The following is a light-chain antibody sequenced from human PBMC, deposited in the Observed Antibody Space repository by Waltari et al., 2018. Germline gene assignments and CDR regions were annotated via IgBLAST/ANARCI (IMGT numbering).Light chain of an antibody. Sequence: QSVLTQPPSVSGTPGQRVTISCSGSFSNIGSNTVNWYQQLPETSPRLLIYNTTQGPSGVPHRFSASKSGTSASLAITGLQSEDEAYYYCAAWDDSLGAVFGGGTKLTVL. CDR2: NTT. CDR3: AAWDDSLGAV. V-gene: IGLV1-44*01. CDR1: FSNIGSNT. J-gene: IGLJ3*02.